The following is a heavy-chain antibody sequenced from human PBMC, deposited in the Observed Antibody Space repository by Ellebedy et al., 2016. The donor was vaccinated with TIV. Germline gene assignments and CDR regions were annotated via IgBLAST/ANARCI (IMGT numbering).Heavy chain of an antibody. CDR2: ISRDSVYT. D-gene: IGHD1-26*01. CDR1: GYTFTSYG. Sequence: ASVKVSXXASGYTFTSYGITWVRQAHGQGLEWVGWISRDSVYTRYAQNLQDRVTMTTDTSTNTAYMELRSLRSDDTAVYYCARALVGAHRDVWGRGTTVTVSS. CDR3: ARALVGAHRDV. J-gene: IGHJ6*02. V-gene: IGHV1-18*04.